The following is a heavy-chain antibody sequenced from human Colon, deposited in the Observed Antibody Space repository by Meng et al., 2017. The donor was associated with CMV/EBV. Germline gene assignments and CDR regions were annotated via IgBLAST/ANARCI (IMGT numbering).Heavy chain of an antibody. CDR1: GFTFSDHY. V-gene: IGHV3-72*01. J-gene: IGHJ6*02. CDR2: SRNKANSYTT. Sequence: GESLKISCATSGFTFSDHYMDWVRQAPGKGLEWVGRSRNKANSYTTEYAPSVRGRFTISRDASKKLLFLQMNSLKTEDTAVYYCASSYYYDSSGYYDAGPPRDYYYGMDVWGQGTTVTVSS. CDR3: ASSYYYDSSGYYDAGPPRDYYYGMDV. D-gene: IGHD3-22*01.